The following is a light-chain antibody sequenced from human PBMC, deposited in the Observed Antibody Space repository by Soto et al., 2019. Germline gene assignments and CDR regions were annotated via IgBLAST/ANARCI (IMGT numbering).Light chain of an antibody. CDR2: DAS. J-gene: IGKJ1*01. Sequence: EIVMTQSPATLSVSPGERATLSCRASQSVSSNLAWYQQKPGQAPRLLIYDASTRATGIPARFSGSGSGTEFTLTISRLEPEDFAVYYCQQYGSSPQTFGQGTKVDIK. CDR3: QQYGSSPQT. V-gene: IGKV3-15*01. CDR1: QSVSSN.